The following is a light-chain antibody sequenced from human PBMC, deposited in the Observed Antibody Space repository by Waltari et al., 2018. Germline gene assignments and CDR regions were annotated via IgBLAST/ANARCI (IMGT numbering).Light chain of an antibody. Sequence: HSVLTQPPSVSAPPGQDATIFCPSSTSNIRNNYVSLYQQFQGTAPKLLILDNKERPSGIPDRFSGSKSGTSATLDITGLQTGDEAHYYCATWDSSLSGGVFGGGTKVTVL. CDR2: DNK. V-gene: IGLV1-51*01. CDR3: ATWDSSLSGGV. CDR1: TSNIRNNY. J-gene: IGLJ2*01.